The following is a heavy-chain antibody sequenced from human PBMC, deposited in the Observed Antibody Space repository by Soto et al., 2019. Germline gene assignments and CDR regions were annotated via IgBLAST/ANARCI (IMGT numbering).Heavy chain of an antibody. D-gene: IGHD2-2*01. CDR2: FIPIFGAA. Sequence: QVQLVQSGAEVKKLGSSVKVSCKASGGTFSSYAISWVRQAPGQGLEWMGGFIPIFGAANYAQKFQGRVTITADESTSTAYMEMSSLRSEDTAVYYCARHLPAAGYYYGMDVWGQGTTVTVSS. V-gene: IGHV1-69*12. CDR3: ARHLPAAGYYYGMDV. CDR1: GGTFSSYA. J-gene: IGHJ6*02.